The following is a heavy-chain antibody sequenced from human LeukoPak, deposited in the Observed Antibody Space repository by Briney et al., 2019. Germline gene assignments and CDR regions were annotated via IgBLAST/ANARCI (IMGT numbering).Heavy chain of an antibody. CDR3: ARYCSGGSCYSGVDY. Sequence: NPSETLSLTCTVSGGSISSYYWSWIRQPPGKGLEWIGYIYYSGSTNYNPSLKSRVTISVDTSKNQFSLKLSSVTAADTAVYYCARYCSGGSCYSGVDYWGQGTLVTVSS. J-gene: IGHJ4*02. D-gene: IGHD2-15*01. V-gene: IGHV4-59*08. CDR2: IYYSGST. CDR1: GGSISSYY.